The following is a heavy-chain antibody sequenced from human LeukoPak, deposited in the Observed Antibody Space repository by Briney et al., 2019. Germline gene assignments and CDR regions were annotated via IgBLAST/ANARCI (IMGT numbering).Heavy chain of an antibody. J-gene: IGHJ4*02. CDR2: IYYSGNT. CDR3: ARHENIVVVAAATAFDY. Sequence: SETLSLTCSVSGGSISSSSHFWGWIRQPPGKGLEWIGSIYYSGNTYYNPSLKSRVTMSVDTSENHFSLKVTSVTAADTAMYYCARHENIVVVAAATAFDYWGQGTLVTVSS. D-gene: IGHD2-15*01. V-gene: IGHV4-39*01. CDR1: GGSISSSSHF.